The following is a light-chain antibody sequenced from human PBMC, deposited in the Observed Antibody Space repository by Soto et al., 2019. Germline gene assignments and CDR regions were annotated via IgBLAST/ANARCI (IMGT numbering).Light chain of an antibody. Sequence: DIQMTQSTSSVSASVGDRVTITCRASQDISNWLAWYQQKPGKAPNLLIYDASSLESGVPSRFSGSGSGTDFTLAISSLQPEDSATYYCLQDINYPWTFGQGTKVDIK. V-gene: IGKV1-12*01. J-gene: IGKJ1*01. CDR2: DAS. CDR1: QDISNW. CDR3: LQDINYPWT.